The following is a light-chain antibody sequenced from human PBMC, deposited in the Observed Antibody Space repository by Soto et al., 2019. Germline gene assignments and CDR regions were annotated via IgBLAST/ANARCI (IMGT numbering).Light chain of an antibody. J-gene: IGKJ1*01. V-gene: IGKV3-15*01. Sequence: EIVMTQSPATLSLSPGERATLSCRASQSVSNNLAWYQQKPGQAPRLLIYGASTRATGIPARFSGSGSGTEFTLTVSSLQSEDFAVYYCQRYNSSPWTFGQGTKVEIK. CDR1: QSVSNN. CDR3: QRYNSSPWT. CDR2: GAS.